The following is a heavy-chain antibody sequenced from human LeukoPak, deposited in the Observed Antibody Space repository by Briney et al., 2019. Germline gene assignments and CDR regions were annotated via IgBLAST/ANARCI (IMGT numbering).Heavy chain of an antibody. CDR2: INQDGSEK. J-gene: IGHJ4*02. D-gene: IGHD1-1*01. CDR3: ARGGTFVSDY. Sequence: PSETLSLTCTVSGASITSYYWGWIRQPPGKGLEWVANINQDGSEKYYVDSMKGRFTVSRDNAKNSLYLQMDSLRAEDTAVYYCARGGTFVSDYWGQGTLVTVSS. CDR1: GASITSYY. V-gene: IGHV3-7*01.